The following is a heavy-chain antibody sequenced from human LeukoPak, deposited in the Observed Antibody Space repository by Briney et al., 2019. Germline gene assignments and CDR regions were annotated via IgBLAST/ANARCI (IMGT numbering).Heavy chain of an antibody. Sequence: GGSLGFSCAASGFTFSTYAITWVRQGPGKGLEWVSAIRPDGDRTYYTDSVRGRFTSSRDNSKGTVYLQINSLRVEDTAVYYCAREQSGTRGWYTVDYWGQGTLVTVSS. V-gene: IGHV3-23*01. J-gene: IGHJ4*02. D-gene: IGHD6-19*01. CDR1: GFTFSTYA. CDR3: AREQSGTRGWYTVDY. CDR2: IRPDGDRT.